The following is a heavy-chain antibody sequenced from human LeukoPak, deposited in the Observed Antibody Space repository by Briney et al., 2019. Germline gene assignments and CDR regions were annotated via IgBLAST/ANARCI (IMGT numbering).Heavy chain of an antibody. CDR2: IRYDGSNK. CDR1: GFTFSSYG. J-gene: IGHJ4*02. D-gene: IGHD3-9*01. V-gene: IGHV3-30*02. Sequence: GSLRLSCAASGFTFSSYGMHWVRQAPGKGLEWVAFIRYDGSNKYYADSVKGRFTISRDNSKNTLYLQMNSLRAEDTAVYYCAKVYSVRYFDWSPSTETDYWGQGTLVTVSS. CDR3: AKVYSVRYFDWSPSTETDY.